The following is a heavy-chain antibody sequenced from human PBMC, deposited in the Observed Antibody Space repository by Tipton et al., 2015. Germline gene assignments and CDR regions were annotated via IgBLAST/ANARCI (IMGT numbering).Heavy chain of an antibody. CDR2: IFPGDSEP. D-gene: IGHD1-26*01. Sequence: QLVQSGAEVKTPGESLKISCKGSGYTFTSFWIGWVRQMPGKGLEWMGTIFPGDSEPRYNPSFQGQVTISADRSITTAYLQWRSLKASDTAIYYCVRRARRVGSHSYPYYFDYWGQGTLVPVS. V-gene: IGHV5-51*01. J-gene: IGHJ4*02. CDR3: VRRARRVGSHSYPYYFDY. CDR1: GYTFTSFW.